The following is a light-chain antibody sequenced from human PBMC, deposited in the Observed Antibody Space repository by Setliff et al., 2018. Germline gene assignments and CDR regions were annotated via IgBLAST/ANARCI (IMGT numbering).Light chain of an antibody. CDR1: NIGSKS. J-gene: IGLJ1*01. Sequence: SYELTQAPSVSVAPGKTATITCGGNNIGSKSVHWYQQKPGQAPVLVVYDDSDRPSGIPDRFSASNSGNTATLTISKVEAGDEADYYCQVWDSSSDHRVFGTGTKVTV. CDR3: QVWDSSSDHRV. V-gene: IGLV3-21*03. CDR2: DDS.